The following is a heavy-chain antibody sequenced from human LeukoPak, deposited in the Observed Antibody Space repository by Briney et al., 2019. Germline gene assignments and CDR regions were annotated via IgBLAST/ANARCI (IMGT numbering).Heavy chain of an antibody. CDR2: IYYSGST. D-gene: IGHD3-3*01. V-gene: IGHV4-39*02. CDR3: ATDQTPYYDF. J-gene: IGHJ4*02. CDR1: GGSISSSSYY. Sequence: PSETLSLTCTVSGGSISSSSYYWGWIRQPPGKGLEWIGGIYYSGSTYYNPSLKSRVTISVDTSKNQFSLKLSSVTAADTAVYYCATDQTPYYDFWGQGTLVTVSS.